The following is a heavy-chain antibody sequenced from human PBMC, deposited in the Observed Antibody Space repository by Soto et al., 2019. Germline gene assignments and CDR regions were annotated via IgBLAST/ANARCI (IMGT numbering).Heavy chain of an antibody. CDR3: VRANFSSGYSSGLYYFDY. CDR1: GFTFSRCA. V-gene: IGHV3-30-3*01. Sequence: GSLRLSCVAAASGFTFSRCAMHWVRQAPGKGLEWVAYISYDARNRYYADSVKDRFTISRDNSKNTLYLHMNTLSDEDTAVYYCVRANFSSGYSSGLYYFDYWGQGTPVTSPQ. J-gene: IGHJ4*02. CDR2: ISYDARNR. D-gene: IGHD6-19*01.